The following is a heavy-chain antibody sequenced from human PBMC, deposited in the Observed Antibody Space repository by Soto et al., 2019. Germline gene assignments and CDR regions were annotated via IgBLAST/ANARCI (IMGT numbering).Heavy chain of an antibody. CDR3: ARLTPPSTVTDASY. D-gene: IGHD4-17*01. Sequence: PSETLSLTCTVSGGSISSSSYYWGWIRQPPGKGLEWIGSIYYSGSTYYNPSLKSRVTKSVDTSKNQFSLKLSSVTAADTAVYYCARLTPPSTVTDASYWGQGTLVTAPQ. V-gene: IGHV4-39*01. CDR1: GGSISSSSYY. J-gene: IGHJ4*02. CDR2: IYYSGST.